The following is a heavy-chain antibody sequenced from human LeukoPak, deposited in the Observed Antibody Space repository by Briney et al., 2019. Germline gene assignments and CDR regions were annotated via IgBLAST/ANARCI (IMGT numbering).Heavy chain of an antibody. D-gene: IGHD6-19*01. CDR1: GFTFSSYA. J-gene: IGHJ4*02. CDR2: ISGSGGST. CDR3: ARNRVRSGWYYFDY. V-gene: IGHV3-23*01. Sequence: GGSLRLSCAASGFTFSSYAMSWVRQAPGKGLEWVSAISGSGGSTYYADSVKGRFTISRDNSKNTLYLQMNSLKAEDTAVYYCARNRVRSGWYYFDYWGQGTLVTVSS.